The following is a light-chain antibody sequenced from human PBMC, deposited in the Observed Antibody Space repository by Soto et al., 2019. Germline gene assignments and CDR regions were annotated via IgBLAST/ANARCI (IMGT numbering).Light chain of an antibody. J-gene: IGKJ1*01. V-gene: IGKV1-5*03. CDR1: QNISSW. CDR2: QTS. CDR3: QQYKRYSKT. Sequence: DIQMTQSPSSLSASVGDIVTLTCRASQNISSWLAWYQQKPGKAPNLLIYQTSNLESGVPSRFSVRESGTEFTLTITSLQPDDFATYYCQQYKRYSKTFAQGTKVDNK.